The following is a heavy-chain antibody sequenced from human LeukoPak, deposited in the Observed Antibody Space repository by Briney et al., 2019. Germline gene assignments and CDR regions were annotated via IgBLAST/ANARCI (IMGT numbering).Heavy chain of an antibody. CDR3: ATSFRSGWGFDS. CDR2: MYYMLNA. J-gene: IGHJ4*01. CDR1: GASMRDHY. V-gene: IGHV4-59*11. D-gene: IGHD6-19*01. Sequence: SETLSLTCAVSGASMRDHYWTWIRQPRGKGLEWIGSMYYMLNANSYNPSLKSRVSISVDTPDNQFSLKLKSVTAADTAVYYCATSFRSGWGFDSWGQGILVAVSS.